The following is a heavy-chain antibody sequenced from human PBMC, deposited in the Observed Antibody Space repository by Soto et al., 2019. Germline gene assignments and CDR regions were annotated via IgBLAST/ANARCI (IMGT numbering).Heavy chain of an antibody. J-gene: IGHJ6*02. V-gene: IGHV3-30-3*01. CDR2: ISYDGSNK. CDR3: TRDREPFFGVVIIHYYYYYGMDV. D-gene: IGHD3-3*01. Sequence: GGSLRLSCAASGFTFSSYAMHWVRQAPGKGLEWVAVISYDGSNKYYADSVQGRFTISRDNSKNTLYLQMNSLRAEVTADYYCTRDREPFFGVVIIHYYYYYGMDVWGQGTTVTVSS. CDR1: GFTFSSYA.